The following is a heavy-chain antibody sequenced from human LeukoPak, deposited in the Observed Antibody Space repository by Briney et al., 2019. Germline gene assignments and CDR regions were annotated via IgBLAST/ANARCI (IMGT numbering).Heavy chain of an antibody. V-gene: IGHV4-34*01. Sequence: PSETLSLTCAVYGGSFSGYYWSWIRQPPGKGLEWIGYIYYSGSTYYNPSLKSRVTISVDTSKNQFSLKLSSVTAADTAVYYCARVLGYCSSTSCFGQNNWFDPWGQGTLVTVSS. J-gene: IGHJ5*02. CDR1: GGSFSGYY. D-gene: IGHD2-2*01. CDR3: ARVLGYCSSTSCFGQNNWFDP. CDR2: IYYSGST.